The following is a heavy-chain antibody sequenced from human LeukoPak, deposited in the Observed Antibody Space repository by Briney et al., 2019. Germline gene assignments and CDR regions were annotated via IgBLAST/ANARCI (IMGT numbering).Heavy chain of an antibody. CDR3: ARGRRVVVHGWFDP. D-gene: IGHD3-22*01. J-gene: IGHJ5*02. CDR2: IIPIFGTA. CDR1: GGTFSSYA. V-gene: IGHV1-69*13. Sequence: SVKASCKASGGTFSSYAISWVRQAPGQGLEWMGGIIPIFGTANYAQKFQGRVTITADESTSTAYMELSSLRSEDTAVYYCARGRRVVVHGWFDPWGQGTLVTVSS.